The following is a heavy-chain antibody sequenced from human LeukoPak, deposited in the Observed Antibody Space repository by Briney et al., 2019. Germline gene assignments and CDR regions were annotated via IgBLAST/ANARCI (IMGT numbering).Heavy chain of an antibody. V-gene: IGHV3-23*01. CDR3: ASSSSYPQGSFY. CDR1: GFAFSTYS. Sequence: GGSLRLSCAASGFAFSTYSMSWVRQAPGKGLEWVSVISDTGGHTFYADSVQGRFTISRDNSKSTLYLQLNSLRAEDTAVYYCASSSSYPQGSFYWGQGTLVTVSS. D-gene: IGHD6-13*01. CDR2: ISDTGGHT. J-gene: IGHJ4*02.